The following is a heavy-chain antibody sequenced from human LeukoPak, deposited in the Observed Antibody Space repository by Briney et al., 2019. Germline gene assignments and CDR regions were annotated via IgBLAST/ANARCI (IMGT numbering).Heavy chain of an antibody. CDR3: ASYRRVYGMDV. D-gene: IGHD1-26*01. Sequence: SETLSLTCTVSGGSISSGSYYWSWIRQPPGKGLEWIGYIYYSGSTNYNPSLKSRVTISVDTSKNQFSLKLSSVTAADTAVYYCASYRRVYGMDVWAKGPRSPSP. CDR1: GGSISSGSYY. CDR2: IYYSGST. V-gene: IGHV4-61*01. J-gene: IGHJ6*02.